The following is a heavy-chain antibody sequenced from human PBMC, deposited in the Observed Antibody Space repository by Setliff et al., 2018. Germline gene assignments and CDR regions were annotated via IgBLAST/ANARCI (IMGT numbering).Heavy chain of an antibody. CDR1: GDPMSSRRYY. CDR2: IYTSWST. J-gene: IGHJ6*03. D-gene: IGHD3-3*01. V-gene: IGHV4-61*09. Sequence: LSLTCTVSGDPMSSRRYYWAWIRQPAGKGLEWIGQIYTSWSTNYNPSLKSRVTISLDTSNNQFSLSPSSVTAADTAVYYCARMSGFLYMDVWGKGTTVTVSS. CDR3: ARMSGFLYMDV.